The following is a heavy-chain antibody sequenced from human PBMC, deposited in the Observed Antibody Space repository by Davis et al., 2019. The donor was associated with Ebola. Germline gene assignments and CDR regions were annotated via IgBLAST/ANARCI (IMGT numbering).Heavy chain of an antibody. Sequence: SETLSLTCTVSGGSISSSSYYWGWIRQPPGKGLEWIGTIYYSVSTYYNPSLKSRVTISVDTSKNQFSLKLSSVTAADTALYHCLLSLHQGPIGLPPGTLLQEHLWG. V-gene: IGHV4-39*01. CDR1: GGSISSSSYY. CDR3: LLSLHQGPIGLPPGTLLQEHL. CDR2: IYYSVST. J-gene: IGHJ6*01.